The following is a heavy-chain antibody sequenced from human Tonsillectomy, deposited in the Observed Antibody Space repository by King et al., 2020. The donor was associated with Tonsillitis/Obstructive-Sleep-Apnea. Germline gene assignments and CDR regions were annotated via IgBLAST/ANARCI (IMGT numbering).Heavy chain of an antibody. J-gene: IGHJ3*02. CDR1: GFTFSNAW. CDR2: IKSKTDGGTT. Sequence: VQLVESGGGLVKPGGSLRLSCAASGFTFSNAWMSWVRQAPGKGLEWVGRIKSKTDGGTTDYAAPVKGRFTISRDDSKNTLFLLMNSLKTEDTAVYYCTTTLRFLEWWSDAFDIWGQGTMVTVSS. CDR3: TTTLRFLEWWSDAFDI. D-gene: IGHD3-3*01. V-gene: IGHV3-15*01.